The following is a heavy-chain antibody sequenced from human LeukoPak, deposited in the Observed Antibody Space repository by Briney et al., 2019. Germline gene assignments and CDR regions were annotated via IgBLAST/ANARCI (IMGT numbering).Heavy chain of an antibody. J-gene: IGHJ4*02. Sequence: PGGSLKLSCAASGFTFSSYSMNWVRQAPGKGLEWVSYISSSSTSIYYADSVKGRFTISRDNAKNSLYLQMNSLRAEDTAVYYCARGARYATLTGDRYYWGQGTLVTVSS. CDR3: ARGARYATLTGDRYY. CDR1: GFTFSSYS. D-gene: IGHD7-27*01. V-gene: IGHV3-48*04. CDR2: ISSSSTSI.